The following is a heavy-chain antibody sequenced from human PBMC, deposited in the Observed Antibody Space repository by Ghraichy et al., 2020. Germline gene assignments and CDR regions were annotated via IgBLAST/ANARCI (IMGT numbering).Heavy chain of an antibody. D-gene: IGHD1-26*01. V-gene: IGHV3-48*02. CDR3: AREGDSGSYTAY. J-gene: IGHJ4*02. Sequence: GGSLRLSCAASGFNFNTYSMNWVRQAPGKGLEWLGYIGPSSNSTHYADSVKGRFTISRDNAKKSLYLQMNSLTEEDTAVYYCAREGDSGSYTAYWGQGTLVTVSS. CDR1: GFNFNTYS. CDR2: IGPSSNST.